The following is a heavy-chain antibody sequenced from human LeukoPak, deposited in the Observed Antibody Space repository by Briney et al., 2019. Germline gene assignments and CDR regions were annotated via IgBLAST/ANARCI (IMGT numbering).Heavy chain of an antibody. V-gene: IGHV3-48*03. CDR3: ARDEYSSGWYVDY. CDR1: GFTFSSFE. Sequence: GGSLSLSCAAPGFTFSSFEMNWVAQAPGKGLEGVSYISSSGSTIYYADSVKGRFTISRDNAKNSLYLQMNSLRAEDTAVYYCARDEYSSGWYVDYWGQGTLVTVSS. J-gene: IGHJ4*02. CDR2: ISSSGSTI. D-gene: IGHD6-19*01.